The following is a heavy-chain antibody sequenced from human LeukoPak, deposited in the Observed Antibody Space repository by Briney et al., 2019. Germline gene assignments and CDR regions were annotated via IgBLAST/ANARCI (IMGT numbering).Heavy chain of an antibody. J-gene: IGHJ4*02. CDR1: GFTFSDSG. D-gene: IGHD3-22*01. Sequence: GGSLRLSCAASGFTFSDSGMHWVRQAPGKGLEWVGRMRSKTQNYATAYAASVKGRFTISSDDSKNTAFLQMNSLKTEDTAVYYCTNYDDSSDLWGYWGQGTLVTVSS. V-gene: IGHV3-73*01. CDR2: MRSKTQNYAT. CDR3: TNYDDSSDLWGY.